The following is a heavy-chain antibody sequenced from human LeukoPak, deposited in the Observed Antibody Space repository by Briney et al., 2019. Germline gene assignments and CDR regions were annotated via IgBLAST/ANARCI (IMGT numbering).Heavy chain of an antibody. J-gene: IGHJ4*02. V-gene: IGHV7-4-1*02. D-gene: IGHD3-16*02. Sequence: ASVKVSCKASGYTFTGYYMHWVRQAPGQGREWVGWINTNTGNPTYAQGFTGRFVFSLDTSVSTAYLQISSLKAEDTAVCYCARGGGGYPPDYWGQGTLVTVSS. CDR3: ARGGGGYPPDY. CDR1: GYTFTGYY. CDR2: INTNTGNP.